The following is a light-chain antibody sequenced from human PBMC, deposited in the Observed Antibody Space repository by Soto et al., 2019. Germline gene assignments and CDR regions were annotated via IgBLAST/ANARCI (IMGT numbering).Light chain of an antibody. CDR1: QSISSW. CDR3: HQYNDYPWT. Sequence: DIQMTQSPSTLSASVGDRVTITCRASQSISSWLAWYQQKPGKAPNLLIYKASTLQSGVPSRFSGGGSGTEFTLTVSSLQPDDFAIYYCHQYNDYPWTFGQGTKVEIK. CDR2: KAS. V-gene: IGKV1-5*03. J-gene: IGKJ1*01.